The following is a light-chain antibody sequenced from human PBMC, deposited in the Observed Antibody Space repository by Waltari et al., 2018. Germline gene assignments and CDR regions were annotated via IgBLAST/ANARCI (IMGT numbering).Light chain of an antibody. CDR2: DSS. Sequence: DIQMTQSPSSLSASTGERVSITCRASQGISNSLAWYQQKPGNAPTLLLSDSSRLETGVPSRFTGSRSGTDYTLTISSLQPEDFASYYCQQYYSIPLTFGGGTKVEIK. CDR1: QGISNS. J-gene: IGKJ4*01. CDR3: QQYYSIPLT. V-gene: IGKV1-NL1*01.